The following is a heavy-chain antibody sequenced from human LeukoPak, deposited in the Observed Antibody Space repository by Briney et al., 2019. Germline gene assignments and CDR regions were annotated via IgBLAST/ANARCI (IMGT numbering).Heavy chain of an antibody. CDR1: GFTFSSYA. J-gene: IGHJ4*02. Sequence: PGGSLRLSCAASGFTFSSYAMSWVRQAPGKGLEWVPAISGSGGSTYYADSVKGRFTISRDNSKNTLYLQMNSLRAEDTAVYYCAKVRRETGYCSSTSCPFDYWGQGTLVTVSS. CDR2: ISGSGGST. CDR3: AKVRRETGYCSSTSCPFDY. D-gene: IGHD2-2*01. V-gene: IGHV3-23*01.